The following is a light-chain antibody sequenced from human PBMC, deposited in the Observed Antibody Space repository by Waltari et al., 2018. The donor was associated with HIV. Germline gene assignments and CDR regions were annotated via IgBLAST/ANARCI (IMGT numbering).Light chain of an antibody. V-gene: IGKV1-5*03. CDR3: QQYSSDPLT. J-gene: IGKJ4*01. Sequence: DIQMTQSLSTVSASVVDKIIITCRASQSISNWLAWFQQKPGKAPKLLIYKASNLESGVPSRFSGSGSGTEFTLTINSLQPDDFATYFCQQYSSDPLTFGRGTRVEVK. CDR1: QSISNW. CDR2: KAS.